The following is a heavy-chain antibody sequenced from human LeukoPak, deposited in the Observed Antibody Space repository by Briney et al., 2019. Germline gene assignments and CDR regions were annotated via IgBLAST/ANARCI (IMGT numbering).Heavy chain of an antibody. J-gene: IGHJ5*02. V-gene: IGHV4-4*09. CDR3: ARRITGTTYWFDP. D-gene: IGHD1-7*01. CDR1: GGSISSYY. Sequence: SETLSLTCTVSGGSISSYYWSWIRQPPGKGLEWIGHIYTSGSTNYNPSLKSRVTISVDTSKNQFSLKLSSVTAADTAVYYCARRITGTTYWFDPWGQGTLVTVSS. CDR2: IYTSGST.